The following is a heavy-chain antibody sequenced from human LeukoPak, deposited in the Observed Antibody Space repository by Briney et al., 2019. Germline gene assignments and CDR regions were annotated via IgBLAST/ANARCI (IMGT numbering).Heavy chain of an antibody. Sequence: SETLFLTCTVSGGSISSGSYYWSWIRQPAGKGLEWIGRIYTSGSTNYNPSLKSRVTISVDTSKNQFSLKLSSVTAADTAVYYCARVGYDSSGYYWGQGTLVTVSS. CDR1: GGSISSGSYY. D-gene: IGHD3-22*01. CDR3: ARVGYDSSGYY. V-gene: IGHV4-61*02. CDR2: IYTSGST. J-gene: IGHJ4*02.